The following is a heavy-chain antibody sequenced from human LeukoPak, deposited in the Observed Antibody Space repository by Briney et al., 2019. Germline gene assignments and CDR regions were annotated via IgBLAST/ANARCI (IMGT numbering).Heavy chain of an antibody. CDR3: ARDGGYYYDSSGSTFDY. V-gene: IGHV3-66*02. D-gene: IGHD3-22*01. Sequence: GGSLRLSCAASGFTVSSNYMSWVRQAPGKGLEWVSVIYSGGSTYYADSVKGRFTISRDNSKNTLYLQMKSLRAEDTAVYYCARDGGYYYDSSGSTFDYWGQGTLVTVSS. CDR2: IYSGGST. CDR1: GFTVSSNY. J-gene: IGHJ4*02.